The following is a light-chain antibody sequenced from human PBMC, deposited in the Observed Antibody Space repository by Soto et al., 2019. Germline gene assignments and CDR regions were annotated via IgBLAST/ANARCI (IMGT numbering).Light chain of an antibody. CDR2: DVS. J-gene: IGLJ3*02. CDR3: CSYAGSYNVV. Sequence: QSVLTQPRSVSGSPGQSVTISCTGTSGDVGGHNYVSWYQQHPGKVPKLIIYDVSERPSGVPDRFSGSKSANTASLTVSGLQAEDEADYYCCSYAGSYNVVFGGGTKLTVL. CDR1: SGDVGGHNY. V-gene: IGLV2-11*01.